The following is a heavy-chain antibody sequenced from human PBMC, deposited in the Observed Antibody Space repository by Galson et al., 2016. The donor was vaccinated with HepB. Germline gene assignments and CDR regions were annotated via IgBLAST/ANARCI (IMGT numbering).Heavy chain of an antibody. V-gene: IGHV3-33*01. CDR1: GFTFSNYG. Sequence: SLRLSCAASGFTFSNYGMHWVRQAPGKGLEWVALIWYDGSKKYYAESVKGRLTISRDNSKNTLDLQMNNLRAEDTAVYYCARDGIPSPQDIGGRLPPPYYYGMDVWGQGTAVTVSS. CDR2: IWYDGSKK. CDR3: ARDGIPSPQDIGGRLPPPYYYGMDV. D-gene: IGHD6-6*01. J-gene: IGHJ6*02.